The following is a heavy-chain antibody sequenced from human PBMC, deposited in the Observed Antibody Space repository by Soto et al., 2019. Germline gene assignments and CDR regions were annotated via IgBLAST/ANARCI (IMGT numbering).Heavy chain of an antibody. Sequence: EVQLVESGGGLVQPGGSLKLSCAASGFTFSGSAMHWVRQASGKGLEWVGRIRSKPNSYATAYAASVKGRFTISRDDSKNTAYLQMNSLKTEDTAVYYCTRPPPIRYCSGGSCYSDDYRGQGTLVTVSS. D-gene: IGHD2-15*01. CDR2: IRSKPNSYAT. J-gene: IGHJ4*02. V-gene: IGHV3-73*01. CDR1: GFTFSGSA. CDR3: TRPPPIRYCSGGSCYSDDY.